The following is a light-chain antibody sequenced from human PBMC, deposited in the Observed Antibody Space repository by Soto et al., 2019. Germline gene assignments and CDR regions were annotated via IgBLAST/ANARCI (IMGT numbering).Light chain of an antibody. J-gene: IGLJ2*01. V-gene: IGLV1-44*01. CDR1: FSNIGSHP. CDR2: RNN. Sequence: QSVVTQPPSASGTPGQRVTISCSGGFSNIGSHPGNWYQHLPGTAPKLLIYRNNQRPSGVPDRFSGSMSGTSASLAISGLQSEDEADYYCAAWDDNLNGPVFGGGTKLTVL. CDR3: AAWDDNLNGPV.